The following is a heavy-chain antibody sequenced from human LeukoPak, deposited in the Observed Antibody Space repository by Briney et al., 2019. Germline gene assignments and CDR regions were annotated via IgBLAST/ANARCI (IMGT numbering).Heavy chain of an antibody. J-gene: IGHJ4*02. CDR2: ISHNGDT. D-gene: IGHD2-21*02. CDR3: ARLHCIGDCHFYYFDS. CDR1: GGSVSSYY. V-gene: IGHV4-59*02. Sequence: SETLSLTCAVSGGSVSSYYWSWIRQPPGKGLEWIAYISHNGDTNYNPPLKSRVTISLDTSKNQFSLKLSSVTAADTAVFYCARLHCIGDCHFYYFDSWGQGTLATVSS.